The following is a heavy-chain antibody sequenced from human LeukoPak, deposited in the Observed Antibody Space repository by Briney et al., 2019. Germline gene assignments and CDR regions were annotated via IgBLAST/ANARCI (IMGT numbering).Heavy chain of an antibody. CDR2: ISSTSSYI. CDR1: GFTFRGYS. V-gene: IGHV3-21*01. D-gene: IGHD3-3*01. Sequence: GGSPRLSCVASGFTFRGYSMNWVRQAPGKGLEWVSSISSTSSYIYYADSVKGRFTISRDNAENSLYLQMSSLRAEDTAVYYCAKAVPIFGVVTTNHYFDYWGQGTLVTVSS. J-gene: IGHJ4*02. CDR3: AKAVPIFGVVTTNHYFDY.